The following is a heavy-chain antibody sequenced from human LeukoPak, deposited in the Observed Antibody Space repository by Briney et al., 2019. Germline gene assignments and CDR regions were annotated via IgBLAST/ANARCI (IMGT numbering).Heavy chain of an antibody. J-gene: IGHJ6*02. V-gene: IGHV3-53*01. CDR1: GFTVSSNY. CDR2: IYSGGST. CDR3: ARVRSSVELDV. Sequence: GGSLRLSCAASGFTVSSNYMSWVRQAPGKGLEWVSVIYSGGSTYYADSVKGRFTISRDNSKNTLYLQMNSLRAEDTAVYYCARVRSSVELDVWGQGTTVTVSS. D-gene: IGHD6-19*01.